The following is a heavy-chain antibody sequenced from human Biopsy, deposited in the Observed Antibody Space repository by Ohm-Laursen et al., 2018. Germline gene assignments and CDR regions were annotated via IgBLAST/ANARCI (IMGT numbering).Heavy chain of an antibody. D-gene: IGHD3-22*01. J-gene: IGHJ4*02. CDR3: AREGDDSSGYTPHYFDY. Sequence: SLRLSCSASGFTFTSYAMRWVRQAPGKGLEWVAVIWYDGSNKYYADSVKGRFTISRDDPKNTLYLQMNSLRAEDTAVYYCAREGDDSSGYTPHYFDYWGQGTLVTVSS. V-gene: IGHV3-33*08. CDR2: IWYDGSNK. CDR1: GFTFTSYA.